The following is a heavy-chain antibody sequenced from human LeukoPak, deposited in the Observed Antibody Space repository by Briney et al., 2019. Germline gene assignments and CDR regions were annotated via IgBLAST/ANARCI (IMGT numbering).Heavy chain of an antibody. D-gene: IGHD3-3*01. CDR2: ISTTGGST. Sequence: PGGSLRLSCSASGFTFSNYAMHWVRQSPGKGPEYVSAISTTGGSTYYADSVKGRFTISRDNSKNTLYLQMSSLRVEDTALYYCVRGGYDLWDFWGQGTLVTVSS. CDR3: VRGGYDLWDF. J-gene: IGHJ4*02. V-gene: IGHV3-64D*06. CDR1: GFTFSNYA.